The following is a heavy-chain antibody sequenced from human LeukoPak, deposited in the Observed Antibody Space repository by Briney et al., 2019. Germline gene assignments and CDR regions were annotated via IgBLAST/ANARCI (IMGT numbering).Heavy chain of an antibody. V-gene: IGHV4-61*02. CDR3: ARDYSNSWFDS. D-gene: IGHD4-11*01. CDR2: IYTGETT. Sequence: PSQTLSLTCTVSGSAINSGHFYWSWIRQPAGKGLEWIGRIYTGETTTYNPSLKSRVTISLDTSKNQFSLTLNYVTAADTAIYYCARDYSNSWFDSWGPGALVTVSS. CDR1: GSAINSGHFY. J-gene: IGHJ5*01.